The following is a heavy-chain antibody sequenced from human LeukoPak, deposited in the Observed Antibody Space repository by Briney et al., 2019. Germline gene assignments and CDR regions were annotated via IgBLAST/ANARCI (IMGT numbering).Heavy chain of an antibody. D-gene: IGHD6-13*01. CDR1: GGSISSSSYY. J-gene: IGHJ6*02. CDR2: IYYSGST. CDR3: ARDCTIAAAGICYYYYYGMDV. Sequence: SETLSLTCTVSGGSISSSSYYWGWIRQPPGKGLEWIGSIYYSGSTNYNPSLKSRVTMSVDTSKNQFSLKLSSVTAADTAVYYCARDCTIAAAGICYYYYYGMDVWGQGTTVTVSS. V-gene: IGHV4-39*07.